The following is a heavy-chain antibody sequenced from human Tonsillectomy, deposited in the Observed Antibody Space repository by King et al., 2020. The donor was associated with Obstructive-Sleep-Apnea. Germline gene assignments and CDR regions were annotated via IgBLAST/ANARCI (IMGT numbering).Heavy chain of an antibody. CDR1: GFIFSTSS. Sequence: EVQLVESGGGLVQPGGSLRLSCAASGFIFSTSSMNWVRQAPGKGLEWISYISSISTTKYYADSVKGRFTISRDNAKNSLYLQMNSLRAEDTAVYYCARDPGGWWGQGTLVTVSS. J-gene: IGHJ4*02. CDR3: ARDPGGW. D-gene: IGHD6-19*01. V-gene: IGHV3-48*01. CDR2: ISSISTTK.